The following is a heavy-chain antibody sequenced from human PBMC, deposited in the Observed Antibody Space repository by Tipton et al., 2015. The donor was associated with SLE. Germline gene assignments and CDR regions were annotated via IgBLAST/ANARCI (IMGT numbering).Heavy chain of an antibody. CDR3: ARGSGYSSGWFDY. CDR2: ISHSGST. V-gene: IGHV4-38-2*01. CDR1: GYSISSGYY. Sequence: TLSLTCAVSGYSISSGYYWAWIRQPPGKGLEWIGTISHSGSTYYNPSLKSRVTISVDTSNNQFSLKLSSVTAADTAVYYCARGSGYSSGWFDYWGQGTLVTVSS. J-gene: IGHJ4*02. D-gene: IGHD6-19*01.